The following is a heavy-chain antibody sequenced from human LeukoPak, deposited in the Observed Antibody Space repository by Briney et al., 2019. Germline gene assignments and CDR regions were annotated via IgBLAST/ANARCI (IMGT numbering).Heavy chain of an antibody. J-gene: IGHJ6*02. V-gene: IGHV7-4-1*02. CDR1: GYTFTSYA. D-gene: IGHD3-3*01. Sequence: ASVKVSCKASGYTFTSYAMNWVRQAPGQGLEWVGWINTNTGNPTYAQGFTGRFVFSLDTSVSTAYLQISSLKAEDTAVYYCARSRAGFWSGNDYYYYGMDVWGQGTTVTVSS. CDR2: INTNTGNP. CDR3: ARSRAGFWSGNDYYYYGMDV.